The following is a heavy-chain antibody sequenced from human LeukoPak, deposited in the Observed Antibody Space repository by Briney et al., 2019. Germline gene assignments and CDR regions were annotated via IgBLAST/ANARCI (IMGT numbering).Heavy chain of an antibody. CDR3: ARLRGGVVVPAATSRRYYGMDV. CDR2: INHSGST. D-gene: IGHD2-2*01. CDR1: GGSISSSY. Sequence: ASETLSLTCTVSGGSISSSYWSWIRQPPGKGLEWIGEINHSGSTNYNPSLKSRVTISVDTSKNQFSLKLSSVTAADTAVYYCARLRGGVVVPAATSRRYYGMDVWGQGTTVTVSS. V-gene: IGHV4-34*01. J-gene: IGHJ6*02.